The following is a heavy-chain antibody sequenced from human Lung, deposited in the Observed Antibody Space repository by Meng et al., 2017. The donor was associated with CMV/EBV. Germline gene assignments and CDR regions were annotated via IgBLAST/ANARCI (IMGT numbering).Heavy chain of an antibody. D-gene: IGHD2-15*01. V-gene: IGHV1-8*01. CDR2: MKPNSGNT. CDR1: TFNSYG. Sequence: TFNSYGIKGVRQAAGNGLEWMGWMKPNSGNTGFAQKFQGRVTITRNTYISTAYMEVRSLRFEDTAVYYCARMGRYCSGGSCLRYFDYWGQGTLVTVSS. J-gene: IGHJ4*02. CDR3: ARMGRYCSGGSCLRYFDY.